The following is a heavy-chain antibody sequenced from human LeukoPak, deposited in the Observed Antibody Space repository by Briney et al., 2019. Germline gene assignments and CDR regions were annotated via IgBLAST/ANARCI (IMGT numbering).Heavy chain of an antibody. J-gene: IGHJ4*02. D-gene: IGHD1-26*01. V-gene: IGHV4-4*02. CDR1: GGSISGTNW. CDR3: SRESGPFCPFGY. Sequence: SGTLSLTCGVSGGSISGTNWWSWVRQPPGQGLEWIGEISLAGQTNYNPSLDGRVTMSLDKSSNQLSLHLTSVTAADTATYFCSRESGPFCPFGYWGQGTLVIVSS. CDR2: ISLAGQT.